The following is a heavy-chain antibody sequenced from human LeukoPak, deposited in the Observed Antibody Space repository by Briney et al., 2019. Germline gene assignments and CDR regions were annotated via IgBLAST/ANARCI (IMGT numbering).Heavy chain of an antibody. V-gene: IGHV4-34*01. J-gene: IGHJ4*02. CDR3: ARSLEFGIAAAGTILGY. D-gene: IGHD6-13*01. Sequence: PSETLSLTCAVYGGSFSGYYWSWIRQPPGKGLEWIGEINHSGSTNYNPSLKSRVTISVDTSKNQFSLKLSSVTAADTAVYYCARSLEFGIAAAGTILGYWGQRTLVTVSS. CDR2: INHSGST. CDR1: GGSFSGYY.